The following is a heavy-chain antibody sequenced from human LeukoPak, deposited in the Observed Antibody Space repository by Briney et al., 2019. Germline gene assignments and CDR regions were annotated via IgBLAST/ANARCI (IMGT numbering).Heavy chain of an antibody. Sequence: ASVKVSCKASGYTFTGYYMHWVRQAPGQGLEWMGWISAYNGNTNYAQKLQGRVTMTTDTSTSTAYMELRSLRSDDTAVYFCVRDGHRLYDYYYYYMDVWGKGTTVTVSS. D-gene: IGHD2-2*02. CDR1: GYTFTGYY. CDR2: ISAYNGNT. CDR3: VRDGHRLYDYYYYYMDV. V-gene: IGHV1-18*04. J-gene: IGHJ6*03.